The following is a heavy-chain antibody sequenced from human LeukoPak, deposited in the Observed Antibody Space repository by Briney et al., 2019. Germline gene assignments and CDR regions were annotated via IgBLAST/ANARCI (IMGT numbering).Heavy chain of an antibody. CDR1: GYTFINFP. Sequence: GASVKVSCKASGYTFINFPLSWVRQAPGQGPEWVGWIYPNNSTRGYAKSFQGRVLMTRDTSISTAYMELRSLKSEDTAVYYCARGKVLFDCWGQGTLVAVSS. CDR3: ARGKVLFDC. CDR2: IYPNNSTR. J-gene: IGHJ4*02. V-gene: IGHV1-8*01.